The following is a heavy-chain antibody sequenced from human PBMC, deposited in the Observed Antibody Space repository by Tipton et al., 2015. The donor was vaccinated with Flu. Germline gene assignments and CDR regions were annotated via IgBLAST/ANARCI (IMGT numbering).Heavy chain of an antibody. CDR1: GYFFSNDW. Sequence: VQLVQSGAEVKKPGESLKISCKGSGYFFSNDWVGWVRQVPGGGLEWMGSIYGGDSRTVYSPTFRDHTLISIDTSTNTAFLQWGSLRASDTAIYYCVRPYISYGIPAAVFFESWGQGTLVTVSS. J-gene: IGHJ4*02. CDR3: VRPYISYGIPAAVFFES. D-gene: IGHD2-2*01. V-gene: IGHV5-51*03. CDR2: IYGGDSRT.